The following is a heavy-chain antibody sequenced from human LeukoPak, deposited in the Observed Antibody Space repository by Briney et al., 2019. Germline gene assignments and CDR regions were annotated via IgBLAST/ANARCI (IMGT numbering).Heavy chain of an antibody. V-gene: IGHV1-18*01. CDR2: ISAYNGNT. Sequence: ASVKVSCKVSGYTLTELSMHWVRQAPGQGLEWMGWISAYNGNTNYAQKLQGRVTMTTDTSTSTAYMELRSLRSDDTAVYYCARVRIAEYYYYYYMDVWGKGTTVTVSS. J-gene: IGHJ6*03. CDR1: GYTLTELS. CDR3: ARVRIAEYYYYYYMDV. D-gene: IGHD6-13*01.